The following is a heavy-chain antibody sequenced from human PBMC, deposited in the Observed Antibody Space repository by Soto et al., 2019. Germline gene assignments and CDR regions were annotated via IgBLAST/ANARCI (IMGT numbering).Heavy chain of an antibody. CDR2: ISPYTGNT. V-gene: IGHV1-18*01. D-gene: IGHD3-16*01. CDR3: VMVDNYVTPTPQDV. Sequence: QVQLLQSGDEVKKPGASVKVSCKASGYIFVNYGIAWVRQAPGQGLEWMGWISPYTGNTHSATKVQGRLTMTTDTSTSTAYMELGSLTSDDTAVYYCVMVDNYVTPTPQDVWGQGTTVTVSS. J-gene: IGHJ6*02. CDR1: GYIFVNYG.